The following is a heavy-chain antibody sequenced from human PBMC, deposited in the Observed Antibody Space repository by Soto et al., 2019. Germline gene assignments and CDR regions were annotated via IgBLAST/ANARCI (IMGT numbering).Heavy chain of an antibody. Sequence: QLQLQESGPGLVKPSETLSLTCTVSGGSISSSSYYWGWIRQPPGKGLEWIGSLYYSGSTYYNPSLKSRVTISVDTSKNQFSLKLSYVTAADTAVYYCARHDGVYMVRGPPGLDWGQGTLVTVSS. V-gene: IGHV4-39*01. CDR1: GGSISSSSYY. CDR2: LYYSGST. D-gene: IGHD3-10*01. CDR3: ARHDGVYMVRGPPGLD. J-gene: IGHJ4*02.